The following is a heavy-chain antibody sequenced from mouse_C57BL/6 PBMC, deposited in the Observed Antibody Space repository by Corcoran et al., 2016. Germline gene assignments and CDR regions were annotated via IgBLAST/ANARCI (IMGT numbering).Heavy chain of an antibody. Sequence: QIQLVQSGPELKKPGETVKISCKASGYTFTTYGMSWVKQAPGKGLKWMGWINTYSGVPTYADDFKGRFAFSLETSASTAYLQINNLKNEDTATYFCARSYDGYYVRSYYAMDYWGQGTSVTVSS. CDR1: GYTFTTYG. V-gene: IGHV9-3*01. CDR2: INTYSGVP. J-gene: IGHJ4*01. D-gene: IGHD2-3*01. CDR3: ARSYDGYYVRSYYAMDY.